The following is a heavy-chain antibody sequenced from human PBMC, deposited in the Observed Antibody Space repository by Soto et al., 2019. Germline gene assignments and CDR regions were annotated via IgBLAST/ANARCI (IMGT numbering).Heavy chain of an antibody. V-gene: IGHV4-59*01. CDR1: SSSIHGSY. CDR3: ASSNIAATGFYYYGMDV. CDR2: IYYSGIT. J-gene: IGHJ6*02. Sequence: PSDTLSPSCSLHSSSIHGSYWSWILEPHVKGLEWIGYIYYSGITNYNPSLKSRVTISVDTSKNQFSLKLSSLTAADTAVYYCASSNIAATGFYYYGMDVWGRGTTVTVS. D-gene: IGHD6-13*01.